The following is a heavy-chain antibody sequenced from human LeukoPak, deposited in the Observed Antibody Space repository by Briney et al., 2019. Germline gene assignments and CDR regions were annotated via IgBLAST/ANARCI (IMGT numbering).Heavy chain of an antibody. D-gene: IGHD3-10*01. V-gene: IGHV4-38-2*02. J-gene: IGHJ4*02. Sequence: SETLSLTCAVSGYSISSGYYWGWIRQPPGKGLEWIGSIYHSGSTYYNPSLKSRVTISVDTSKNQFSLKLSSVTAADTAVYYCARDMMWFGGLSQGSYYFDYWGQGTLVTVSS. CDR2: IYHSGST. CDR3: ARDMMWFGGLSQGSYYFDY. CDR1: GYSISSGYY.